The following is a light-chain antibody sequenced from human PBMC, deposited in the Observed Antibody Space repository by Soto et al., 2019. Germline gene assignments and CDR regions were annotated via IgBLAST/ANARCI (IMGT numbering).Light chain of an antibody. J-gene: IGKJ3*01. CDR2: SAS. CDR1: QSISTF. V-gene: IGKV1-39*01. Sequence: DIKMTQSPSSLSASIGDRVTMTCWASQSISTFLNWYRQRPGKAPELLIYSASILQTGVPARFSGSATGTDFTLIISSLHLEDVGTYFCQQSYSTPHFTFGPGTKVDLK. CDR3: QQSYSTPHFT.